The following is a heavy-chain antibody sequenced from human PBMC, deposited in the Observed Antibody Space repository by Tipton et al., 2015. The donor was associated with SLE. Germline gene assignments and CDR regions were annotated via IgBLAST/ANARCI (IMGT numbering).Heavy chain of an antibody. Sequence: TLSLTCTVSGGSISGYYWSWIRQPAGKGLEGIGRVYSSGSTIYNPSIKSRITLSLDTSKNQFSLRVSSVTAADTAVYYCARGGVVTLTQFDYWGQGTQVTVSS. V-gene: IGHV4-4*07. CDR3: ARGGVVTLTQFDY. J-gene: IGHJ4*02. D-gene: IGHD3-10*01. CDR1: GGSISGYY. CDR2: VYSSGST.